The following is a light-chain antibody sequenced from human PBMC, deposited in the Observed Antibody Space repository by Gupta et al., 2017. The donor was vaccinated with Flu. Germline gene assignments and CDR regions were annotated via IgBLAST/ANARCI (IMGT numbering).Light chain of an antibody. V-gene: IGLV3-21*02. CDR1: NIGSET. CDR2: DDD. J-gene: IGLJ3*02. CDR3: QVWDTNTDHWV. Sequence: GQTAISAWWGDNIGSETVHWYQQKPGQAPVLVLYDDDVRPSGIPVRFSGSNSGNTATLTISRVEAGDEADYYCQVWDTNTDHWVFGGGTMLTVL.